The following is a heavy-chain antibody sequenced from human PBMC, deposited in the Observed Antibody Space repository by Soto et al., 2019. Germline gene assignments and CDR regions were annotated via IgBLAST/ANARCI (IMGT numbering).Heavy chain of an antibody. D-gene: IGHD3-10*01. CDR1: GFTFSSYW. J-gene: IGHJ4*02. V-gene: IGHV3-74*01. CDR3: ARGMWFGGINYFDY. CDR2: INSDGSST. Sequence: GGSLRLSCAASGFTFSSYWMHWVRQAPGKGLVWVSRINSDGSSTSYADSVKGRFTISRDNAKNTLYLQMNSLRAEDTAVYYWARGMWFGGINYFDYWGQGTLGTVSS.